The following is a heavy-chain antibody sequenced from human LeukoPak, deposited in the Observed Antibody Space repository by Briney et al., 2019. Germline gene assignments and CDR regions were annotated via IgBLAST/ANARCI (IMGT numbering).Heavy chain of an antibody. V-gene: IGHV2-5*01. J-gene: IGHJ5*02. CDR2: IYWNDDK. Sequence: SGPTLVKPTQTLTLTCTFSGFSLSTSGVGVGWIRQPPGKALEWPALIYWNDDKRYSPSLKSRLTITKDTSKNQVVLTMTNMDPVDTATYYCAHIPPHNIVVVPAAINRFDPWGQGTLVTVSS. CDR1: GFSLSTSGVG. CDR3: AHIPPHNIVVVPAAINRFDP. D-gene: IGHD2-2*02.